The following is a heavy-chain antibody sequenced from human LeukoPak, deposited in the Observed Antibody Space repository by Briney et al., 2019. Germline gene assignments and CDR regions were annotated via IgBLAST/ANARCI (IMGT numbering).Heavy chain of an antibody. Sequence: SETLSLTCTVSGGSISSYYWSWIRKPPRKGLELIGYIYYSGSTNYNHSLKSRVTISVDTSKNQFSLKLASVTAADTAVYYCAKASVLLSADYWGQGTLVTVSS. D-gene: IGHD3-16*01. CDR2: IYYSGST. J-gene: IGHJ4*02. CDR3: AKASVLLSADY. V-gene: IGHV4-59*01. CDR1: GGSISSYY.